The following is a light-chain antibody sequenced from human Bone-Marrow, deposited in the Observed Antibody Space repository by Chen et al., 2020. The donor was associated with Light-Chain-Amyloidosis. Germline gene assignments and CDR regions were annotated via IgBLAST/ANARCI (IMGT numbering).Light chain of an antibody. Sequence: DVVLTQSPLSLPVTPGEPPSISCRSSRSLSHSTGYNYLDWYLQKPGQSPQLLIYLGSTRASGVPDRFSGSGSGTDFTLKIRIVETEDVGVYYCMQALQSAPTFGQGTKVEIK. V-gene: IGKV2-28*01. CDR2: LGS. CDR3: MQALQSAPT. J-gene: IGKJ1*01. CDR1: RSLSHSTGYNY.